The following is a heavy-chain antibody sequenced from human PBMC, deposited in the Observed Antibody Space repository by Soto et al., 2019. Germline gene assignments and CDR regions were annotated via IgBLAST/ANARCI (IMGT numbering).Heavy chain of an antibody. CDR2: IYYSGRT. Sequence: SETLSLTCTVSGGSISSYYWSWIRQPPGKGLEWIGYIYYSGRTNYNPSLKSRVTISVDTSKNQFSLKLSSVTAADTAVFYCARRTVTTHGSYYYYYYMDVWGKGTTVTVSS. J-gene: IGHJ6*03. CDR1: GGSISSYY. D-gene: IGHD4-17*01. V-gene: IGHV4-59*08. CDR3: ARRTVTTHGSYYYYYYMDV.